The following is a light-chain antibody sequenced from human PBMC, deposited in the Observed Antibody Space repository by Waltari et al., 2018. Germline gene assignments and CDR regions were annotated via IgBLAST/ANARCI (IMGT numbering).Light chain of an antibody. CDR2: AAS. J-gene: IGKJ4*01. V-gene: IGKV1-27*01. CDR1: QGISND. CDR3: QKYNTGLT. Sequence: IQMTQSPSSLSASVGDRVTITCRASQGISNDLAWFQQKPGKVPTLLIYAASTLQLGVPSRFSGRGSGTDFSLTISSLQPEDVATYYCQKYNTGLTFGGGTKVEIK.